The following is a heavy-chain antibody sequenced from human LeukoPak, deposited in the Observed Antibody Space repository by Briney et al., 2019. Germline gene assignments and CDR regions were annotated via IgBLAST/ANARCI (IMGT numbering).Heavy chain of an antibody. J-gene: IGHJ6*02. D-gene: IGHD5-18*01. CDR2: IKQDGSEK. V-gene: IGHV3-7*01. CDR1: GFTFSSYW. CDR3: ARDRAMVRDYYYGMGV. Sequence: GGSLRLSCAASGFTFSSYWMSWVRQAPGKGLEWVANIKQDGSEKYYVDSVKGRFTISRDNAKNSLYLQMNSLRAEDTAVYYCARDRAMVRDYYYGMGVWGQGTTVTVSS.